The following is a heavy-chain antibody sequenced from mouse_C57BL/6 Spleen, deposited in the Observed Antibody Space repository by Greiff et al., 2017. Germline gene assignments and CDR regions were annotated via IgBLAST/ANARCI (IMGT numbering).Heavy chain of an antibody. Sequence: QVQLQQSGPELVKPGASVKISCKASGYAFSSSWMNWVKQRPGKGLEWIGRIYPGDGDTNYNGKFKGKATLTADKSSSTAYMQLSSLTSEDSAVYFCARRGYDYAFDYWGQGTTLTVSS. J-gene: IGHJ2*01. D-gene: IGHD2-4*01. CDR2: IYPGDGDT. V-gene: IGHV1-82*01. CDR3: ARRGYDYAFDY. CDR1: GYAFSSSW.